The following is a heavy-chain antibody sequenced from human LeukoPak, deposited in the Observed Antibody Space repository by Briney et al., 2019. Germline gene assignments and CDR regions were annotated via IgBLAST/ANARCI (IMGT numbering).Heavy chain of an antibody. D-gene: IGHD5-12*01. CDR3: ARLQWTDTMVATGYFDY. J-gene: IGHJ4*02. CDR1: GGSISSSSYY. V-gene: IGHV4-39*01. Sequence: SSETLSLTCTVSGGSISSSSYYWGWIRQPPGKGLEWIGSIYYSGSTYYNPSLKSRVTISVDTPKNQFSLKLSSVTAADTAVYYCARLQWTDTMVATGYFDYWGQGTLVTVSS. CDR2: IYYSGST.